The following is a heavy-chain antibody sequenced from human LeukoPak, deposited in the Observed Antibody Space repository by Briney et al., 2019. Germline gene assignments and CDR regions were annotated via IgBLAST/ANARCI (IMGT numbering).Heavy chain of an antibody. Sequence: ASVKVSCKASGYTFTGYYMHWLRQAPGQGLEWMGWINPNSGGTNYAQKFQGRVTMTRDTSISTAYMELSRLRSDDTAVYYCARVSTAGSDNTDACAFDIWGQGTMVTVSS. J-gene: IGHJ3*02. CDR3: ARVSTAGSDNTDACAFDI. CDR1: GYTFTGYY. CDR2: INPNSGGT. V-gene: IGHV1-2*02. D-gene: IGHD2-15*01.